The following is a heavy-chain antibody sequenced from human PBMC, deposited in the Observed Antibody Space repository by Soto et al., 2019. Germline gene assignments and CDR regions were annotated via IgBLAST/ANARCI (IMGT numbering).Heavy chain of an antibody. CDR3: ARHGVGDILTGQPDY. CDR2: IYPGDSDT. CDR1: EDRIAGYW. D-gene: IGHD3-9*01. J-gene: IGHJ4*02. Sequence: RGAEDRIAGYWSGRVSKKPGKGLEWMGIIYPGDSDTRYSPSFQGQVTISADKSISTAYLQWSSLKASDTAMYYCARHGVGDILTGQPDYWGQGTLVTVSS. V-gene: IGHV5-51*01.